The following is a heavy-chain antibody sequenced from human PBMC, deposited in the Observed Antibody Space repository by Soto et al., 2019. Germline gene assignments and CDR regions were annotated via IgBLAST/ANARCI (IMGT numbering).Heavy chain of an antibody. D-gene: IGHD1-26*01. CDR3: AREGDARWLDS. CDR2: LKDRSQNYAT. CDR1: GFSVSGWY. Sequence: EVQLVESGGDLVQPGGSLRLSCAASGFSVSGWYMDWVRQAPGKGLEWVARLKDRSQNYATEYAASVKGRFTVSRHASQNSMYLQMNSLKIEDTAVYYCAREGDARWLDSWGQGTLVTVS. V-gene: IGHV3-72*01. J-gene: IGHJ5*01.